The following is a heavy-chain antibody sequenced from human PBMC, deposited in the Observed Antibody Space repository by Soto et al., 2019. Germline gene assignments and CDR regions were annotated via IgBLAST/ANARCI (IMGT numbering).Heavy chain of an antibody. V-gene: IGHV3-74*01. Sequence: VQLVESGGGLVQPGGSLRLSCAASGFTFSKHWMHWVRQAPGKGLVWVARINSDASDTASADSVKGRFTISRDNAKDTLYLQMNSLRIEDTAVSYWALEERYVANFGYWGQGTPVTVSS. CDR3: ALEERYVANFGY. CDR1: GFTFSKHW. CDR2: INSDASDT. J-gene: IGHJ4*02. D-gene: IGHD1-1*01.